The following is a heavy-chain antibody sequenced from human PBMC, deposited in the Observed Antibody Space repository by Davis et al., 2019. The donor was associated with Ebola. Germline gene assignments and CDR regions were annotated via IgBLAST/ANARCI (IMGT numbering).Heavy chain of an antibody. CDR2: MQPNSGIT. J-gene: IGHJ4*02. D-gene: IGHD3-9*01. Sequence: ASVKVSCKASGYSLTSYEINWVRQAPGEGLEWMGWMQPNSGITGYAQKFQGRVTMTRDASLATAYMELSSLRSEDTAVYYCARGLRYFDWLAWGRGTLVTVSS. V-gene: IGHV1-8*01. CDR3: ARGLRYFDWLA. CDR1: GYSLTSYE.